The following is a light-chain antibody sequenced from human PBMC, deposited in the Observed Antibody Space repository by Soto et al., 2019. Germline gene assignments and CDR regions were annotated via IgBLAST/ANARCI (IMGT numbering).Light chain of an antibody. CDR1: QSVSND. J-gene: IGKJ1*01. V-gene: IGKV3D-15*01. Sequence: EIVLTQSPGTLSLSPGDRATLSCRASQSVSNDYVAWVQQKPGQTPRLLIYGASTRATGIPARFSGSGSETEFTLTITSLQSEDFAAYYCQHYNNWPAWTFGQGTKVDIK. CDR2: GAS. CDR3: QHYNNWPAWT.